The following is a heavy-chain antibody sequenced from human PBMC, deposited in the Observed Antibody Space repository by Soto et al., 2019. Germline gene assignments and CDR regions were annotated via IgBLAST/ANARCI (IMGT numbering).Heavy chain of an antibody. D-gene: IGHD4-17*01. CDR1: GFTFSNYA. CDR2: IGSGGDGI. Sequence: EVQLLESGGGLVQPGGSLRLSCAASGFTFSNYAMKWVRQAPGQGLEWVSVIGSGGDGIRYADSVKGRFTISRDNSKNTVNLQMNSLRAEDTAVYYCATYGQHLMDYWGQGTLLTVSS. J-gene: IGHJ4*02. V-gene: IGHV3-23*01. CDR3: ATYGQHLMDY.